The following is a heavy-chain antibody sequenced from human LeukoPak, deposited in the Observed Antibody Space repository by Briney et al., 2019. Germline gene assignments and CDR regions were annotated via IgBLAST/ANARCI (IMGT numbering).Heavy chain of an antibody. V-gene: IGHV3-30*02. Sequence: PGGSLRLSCAASGFTFSNYGMHWVRQAPGKGLEWVAFIRYDGSNKHYADSVKGRFTISRDNSKNTLYLQMNSLRAEDTAVYYCARDWRDSSGKFPNDAFDIWGQGTMVTVSS. CDR3: ARDWRDSSGKFPNDAFDI. J-gene: IGHJ3*02. CDR2: IRYDGSNK. CDR1: GFTFSNYG. D-gene: IGHD3-22*01.